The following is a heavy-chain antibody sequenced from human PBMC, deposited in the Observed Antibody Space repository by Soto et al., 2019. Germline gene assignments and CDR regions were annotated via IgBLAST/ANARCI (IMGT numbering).Heavy chain of an antibody. J-gene: IGHJ4*02. CDR3: ARNFFCGGDCYLYYYDY. D-gene: IGHD2-21*01. Sequence: DVQLVESGGGLAQPGGSLRLSCAASGFTFSSYSINWVRQAPGKGPEWISYISSSGRTIDYADSVKGRFSISRDNAKNSLFLKMNSLRADDTAVYYCARNFFCGGDCYLYYYDYWGQGTLVTVSS. CDR2: ISSSGRTI. V-gene: IGHV3-48*01. CDR1: GFTFSSYS.